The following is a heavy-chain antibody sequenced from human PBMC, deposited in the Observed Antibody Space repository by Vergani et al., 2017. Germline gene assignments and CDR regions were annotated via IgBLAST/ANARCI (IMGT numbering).Heavy chain of an antibody. D-gene: IGHD6-6*01. CDR1: GGSISSGSYY. CDR2: IYTSGST. CDR3: ARGRGVSFSIAAREGFDA. V-gene: IGHV4-61*02. J-gene: IGHJ5*02. Sequence: QVQLQESGPGLVKPSQTLSLTCVVSGGSISSGSYYWSWIRQPAGKGLEWIGRIYTSGSTNYNPSLKSRVTISVDTSKNQFSLKLSSVTAADPAVYYCARGRGVSFSIAAREGFDAWGQGTLVTVSS.